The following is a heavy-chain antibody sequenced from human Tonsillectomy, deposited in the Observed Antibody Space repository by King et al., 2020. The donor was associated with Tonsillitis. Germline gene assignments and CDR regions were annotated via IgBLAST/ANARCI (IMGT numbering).Heavy chain of an antibody. CDR1: GFSFSSYG. CDR2: IQYDGSSK. CDR3: AKVSGVVGAFYGMDV. J-gene: IGHJ6*02. Sequence: VQLVESGGGVVQPGGSLRLSCAASGFSFSSYGMHWVRQPPGKGLEWVAFIQYDGSSKYYADSAKGRFTISRDNSKSTLYLQINSLRVEDTAVYYCAKVSGVVGAFYGMDVWGQGTTVTVAS. V-gene: IGHV3-30*02. D-gene: IGHD1-26*01.